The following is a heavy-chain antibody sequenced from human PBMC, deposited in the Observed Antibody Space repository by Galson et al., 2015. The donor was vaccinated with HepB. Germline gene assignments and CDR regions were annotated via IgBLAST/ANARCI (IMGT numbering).Heavy chain of an antibody. V-gene: IGHV3-7*03. J-gene: IGHJ4*02. CDR3: ASVLDSSESQYRHFAH. Sequence: SLRLSCAASGFIFSNFWMSWVRQAPGKGLEWVANIRKDGGETYYVASVKGRFTISRDNAKSSLYLQMNSLRAEDTAVYYCASVLDSSESQYRHFAHWGQGTLVTVSS. CDR1: GFIFSNFW. D-gene: IGHD1-26*01. CDR2: IRKDGGET.